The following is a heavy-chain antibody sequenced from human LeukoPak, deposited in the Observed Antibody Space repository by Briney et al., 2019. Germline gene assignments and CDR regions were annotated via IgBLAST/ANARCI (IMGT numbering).Heavy chain of an antibody. CDR2: IYSGGSI. CDR1: GLTVGSIC. J-gene: IGHJ4*02. Sequence: GGSLRLSSALDGLTVGSICTKCVRQAPGKGLEWLSVIYSGGSIYYADSVKGRFTISRDNSKNTLILQMNSLRAEDTAEYYCAYKVDLGGYWYFLLCRVRGTMVTVSS. D-gene: IGHD2-8*02. CDR3: AYKVDLGGYWYFLLC. V-gene: IGHV3-53*01.